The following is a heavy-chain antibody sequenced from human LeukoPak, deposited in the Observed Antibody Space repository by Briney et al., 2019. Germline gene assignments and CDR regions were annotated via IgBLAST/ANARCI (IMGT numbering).Heavy chain of an antibody. V-gene: IGHV3-23*01. J-gene: IGHJ3*02. CDR1: GFTFSSYA. D-gene: IGHD3-22*01. CDR3: AKDAKPYYYDSSGYYYAGAFDI. Sequence: PGGSLRLSCAASGFTFSSYAMSWVRQAPGKGLEWVSAISGSGGSTYYADSVKGRFTISRDNYKNTLHLQMNSLRAEDTAVYYCAKDAKPYYYDSSGYYYAGAFDIWGQGTMVTVSS. CDR2: ISGSGGST.